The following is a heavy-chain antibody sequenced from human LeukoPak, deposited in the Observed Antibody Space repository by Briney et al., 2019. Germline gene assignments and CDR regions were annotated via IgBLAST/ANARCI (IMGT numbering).Heavy chain of an antibody. CDR1: GFTFSSYW. D-gene: IGHD5-18*01. J-gene: IGHJ4*02. CDR2: IKQDGSER. CDR3: AKHPSDTAMVPFDY. V-gene: IGHV3-7*01. Sequence: GGSLRLSCVASGFTFSSYWMSWVRQAPGKGLEWVANIKQDGSERYYVDSVKGRFTISRDNVDNSLYLQMNSLRAEDTAVYYCAKHPSDTAMVPFDYWGQGTLVTVSS.